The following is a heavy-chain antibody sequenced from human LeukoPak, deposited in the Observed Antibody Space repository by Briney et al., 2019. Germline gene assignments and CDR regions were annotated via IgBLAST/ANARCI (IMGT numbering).Heavy chain of an antibody. CDR3: ARTNPYDSGNYALDY. V-gene: IGHV3-72*01. CDR2: TRNNGNSYTT. D-gene: IGHD3-10*01. Sequence: PGGSLRLSYAASGFTFSDHYMDWVRQAPGKGLELVGSTRNNGNSYTTEYAASVKGRFTISRDDSKNSLYLQMNSLKTEDTAVYYCARTNPYDSGNYALDYWGQGTLVTVSS. CDR1: GFTFSDHY. J-gene: IGHJ4*02.